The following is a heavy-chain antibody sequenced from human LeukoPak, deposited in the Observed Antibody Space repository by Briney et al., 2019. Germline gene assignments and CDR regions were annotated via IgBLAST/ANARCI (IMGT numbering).Heavy chain of an antibody. CDR2: ISGSGDST. CDR1: GFAFSNYA. J-gene: IGHJ4*02. CDR3: ARRSGIAVAGAFDY. Sequence: GGSLRLSCAASGFAFSNYAMRWVRQAPGKGLEWVSGISGSGDSTYYADSVKGRFTISRDNSKNTLYLQMNSLRAEDTAVYYCARRSGIAVAGAFDYWGQGTLVTVSS. D-gene: IGHD6-19*01. V-gene: IGHV3-23*01.